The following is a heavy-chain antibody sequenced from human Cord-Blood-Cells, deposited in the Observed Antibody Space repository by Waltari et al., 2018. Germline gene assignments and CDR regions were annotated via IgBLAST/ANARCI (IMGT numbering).Heavy chain of an antibody. V-gene: IGHV1-8*01. J-gene: IGHJ3*02. CDR2: MNPNSGNT. CDR3: ARTTGDQDAFDI. CDR1: GYTFPSYD. D-gene: IGHD7-27*01. Sequence: QVQLVQSGAEVKKPGASVKVSCKAPGYTFPSYDITWVRQATGQGLEWMGWMNPNSGNTGYAQKFQGRVTMTRNTSISTAYMELSSLRSEDTAVYYCARTTGDQDAFDIWGQGTMVTVSS.